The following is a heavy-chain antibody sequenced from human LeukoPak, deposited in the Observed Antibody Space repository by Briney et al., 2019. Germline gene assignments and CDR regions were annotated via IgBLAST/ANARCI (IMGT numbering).Heavy chain of an antibody. J-gene: IGHJ4*02. CDR2: IYTSEST. V-gene: IGHV4-61*02. D-gene: IGHD3-10*01. CDR1: GGSISSSNYY. CDR3: ARGLWFGDENPPYFDY. Sequence: SGTLSLTCSVSGGSISSSNYYWSWIRQPAGKGLEWIGRIYTSESTNYNPSLKSRVTISVDTSRNQFSLKLSSVTAADTAVYYCARGLWFGDENPPYFDYWGQGILVTVSS.